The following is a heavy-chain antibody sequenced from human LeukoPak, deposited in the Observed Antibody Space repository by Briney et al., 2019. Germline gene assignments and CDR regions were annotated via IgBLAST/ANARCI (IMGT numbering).Heavy chain of an antibody. V-gene: IGHV4-39*01. D-gene: IGHD1-26*01. CDR3: ASQLIVGAHTDAFDI. CDR2: IYYSGST. Sequence: SETLSLTCTVSGGSISSSSYYWGWIRQPPGKGLEWIGSIYYSGSTYYNPSLKSRVTISVDTSKNQFSLKLSSVTAADTAVYYCASQLIVGAHTDAFDIWGQGTMVTVSS. J-gene: IGHJ3*02. CDR1: GGSISSSSYY.